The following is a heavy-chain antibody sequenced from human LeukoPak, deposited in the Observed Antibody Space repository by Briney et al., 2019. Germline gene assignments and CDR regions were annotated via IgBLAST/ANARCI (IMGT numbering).Heavy chain of an antibody. CDR1: GGTFSSYA. J-gene: IGHJ4*02. V-gene: IGHV1-69*05. CDR3: GAGQLPRDYFDY. CDR2: IIPIFGTA. Sequence: ASVKVSCKASGGTFSSYAISWVRQAPGQGLEWMGGIIPIFGTANYAQKFQGRVTITTDESTSTAYMELSSLRSEDTAVYYCGAGQLPRDYFDYWGQGTLVTVSS. D-gene: IGHD2-2*01.